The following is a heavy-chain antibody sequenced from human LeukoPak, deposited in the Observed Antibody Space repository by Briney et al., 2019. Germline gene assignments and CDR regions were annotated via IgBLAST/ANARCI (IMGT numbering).Heavy chain of an antibody. D-gene: IGHD2-15*01. J-gene: IGHJ1*01. V-gene: IGHV3-74*01. CDR2: INSDGSST. CDR1: GFTFSSYW. CDR3: ARPLYCSGGSCYVYFQH. Sequence: GGSLRLSCAASGFTFSSYWMHWVRQAPGKGLVWVSRINSDGSSTSYADSVKGRFTISRDNATNTLYLQMNSLRAEDTAVYYCARPLYCSGGSCYVYFQHWGQGTLVTVSS.